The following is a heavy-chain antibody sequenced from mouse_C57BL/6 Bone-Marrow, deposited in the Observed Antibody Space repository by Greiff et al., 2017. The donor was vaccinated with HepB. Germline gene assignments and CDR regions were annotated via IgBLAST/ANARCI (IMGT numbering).Heavy chain of an antibody. Sequence: EVKLVESEGGLVQPGSSMKLSCTASGFTFSDYYMAWVRQVPEKGPEWVANINYDGSSTYYLDSLKSRFIISRDNAKNILYLQMSSLKSEDTATYYCARHGSSYWFAYWGQGTLGTVSA. CDR1: GFTFSDYY. V-gene: IGHV5-16*01. CDR2: INYDGSST. J-gene: IGHJ3*01. D-gene: IGHD1-1*01. CDR3: ARHGSSYWFAY.